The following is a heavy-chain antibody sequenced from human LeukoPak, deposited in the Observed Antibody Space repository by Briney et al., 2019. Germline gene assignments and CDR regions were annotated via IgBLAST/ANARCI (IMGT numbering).Heavy chain of an antibody. Sequence: PSETLTLTCTVSSASIRSHYWSWIRQPPGKGLEWIGYIHYSGGTNYNPSLKSRVTMSVDTSKNQFSLKLSSVTAADTAVYYCARGGWSLDYWGQGTLVTVSS. CDR2: IHYSGGT. CDR1: SASIRSHY. CDR3: ARGGWSLDY. D-gene: IGHD6-19*01. V-gene: IGHV4-59*11. J-gene: IGHJ4*02.